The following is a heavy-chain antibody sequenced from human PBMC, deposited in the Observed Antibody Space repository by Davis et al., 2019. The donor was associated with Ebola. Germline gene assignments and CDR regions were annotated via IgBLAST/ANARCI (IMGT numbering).Heavy chain of an antibody. Sequence: ASVTVSCKASGYIFTGYAMNWVRQAPGQGLEWVGWISTNTGNPTYAQGFIGRFVFSLDTSVSTAYLQISGLKAEDTAVYYCARGIYSSPEYFQHWGQGTLVTVSS. D-gene: IGHD2-15*01. CDR3: ARGIYSSPEYFQH. CDR2: ISTNTGNP. CDR1: GYIFTGYA. J-gene: IGHJ1*01. V-gene: IGHV7-4-1*02.